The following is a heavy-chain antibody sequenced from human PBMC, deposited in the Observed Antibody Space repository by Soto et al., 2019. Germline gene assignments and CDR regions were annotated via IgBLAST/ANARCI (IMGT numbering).Heavy chain of an antibody. CDR2: ISWNSGSI. V-gene: IGHV3-9*01. J-gene: IGHJ4*02. CDR3: AKGPTYYYGSGSFR. CDR1: GFTFEHYA. D-gene: IGHD3-10*01. Sequence: GGSLRLFCAASGFTFEHYALQSWRQAPGKGLEWVSGISWNSGSIGYADSVKGRFTISRDNAKNSLYLQMNSLRAEDTALYYCAKGPTYYYGSGSFRWGQGTLVTVSS.